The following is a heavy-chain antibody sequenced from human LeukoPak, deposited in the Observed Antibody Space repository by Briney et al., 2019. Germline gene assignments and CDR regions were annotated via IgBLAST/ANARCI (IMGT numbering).Heavy chain of an antibody. Sequence: PGGSLRLSCAASGFTVTSNSMSWVRLARGKGLEWVSVIYSSGSTHFADSVKGRFSISRDNSKNTLYLLMSSLRLEDTAVYYCARESYGGAWGQGTLVTVSS. J-gene: IGHJ4*02. D-gene: IGHD1-26*01. CDR1: GFTVTSNS. CDR3: ARESYGGA. CDR2: IYSSGST. V-gene: IGHV3-53*01.